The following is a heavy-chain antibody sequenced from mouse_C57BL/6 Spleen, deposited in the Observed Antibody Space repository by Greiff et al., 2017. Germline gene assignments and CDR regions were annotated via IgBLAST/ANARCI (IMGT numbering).Heavy chain of an antibody. V-gene: IGHV1-15*01. D-gene: IGHD2-5*01. Sequence: QVQLQQSGAELVRPGASVTLSCKASGYTFTDYEMHWVKQTPVHGLEWIGAIDPETGGTAYNQKFKGKAILTADTSSSTAYMELRSLTSEDSAVYYCTRGAAYSINFYTYYYAMDYWGQGTSVTVSS. CDR3: TRGAAYSINFYTYYYAMDY. CDR2: IDPETGGT. CDR1: GYTFTDYE. J-gene: IGHJ4*01.